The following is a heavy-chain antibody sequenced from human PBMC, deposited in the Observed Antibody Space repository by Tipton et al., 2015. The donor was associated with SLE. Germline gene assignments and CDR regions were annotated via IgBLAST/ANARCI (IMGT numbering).Heavy chain of an antibody. D-gene: IGHD6-13*01. CDR2: IYYSGST. J-gene: IGHJ4*02. V-gene: IGHV4-39*07. Sequence: TLSLTCTGSGGSISSSSYYWGWIRQPPGKGLEWIGSIYYSGSTYYNPSLKSRVTISVDTSKNQFSLKLSSVTAADTAVYYCARLAPCGSSWPPFDYWGQGTLVTVSS. CDR1: GGSISSSSYY. CDR3: ARLAPCGSSWPPFDY.